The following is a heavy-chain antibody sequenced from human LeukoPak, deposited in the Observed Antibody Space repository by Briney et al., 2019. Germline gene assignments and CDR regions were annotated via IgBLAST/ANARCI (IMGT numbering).Heavy chain of an antibody. CDR3: ATGRLPDYYYGMDV. J-gene: IGHJ6*02. CDR1: GFTFSSYA. CDR2: ISYDGSNK. V-gene: IGHV3-30-3*01. D-gene: IGHD4-11*01. Sequence: PGRSLRLSCAASGFTFSSYAMHWVRQAPGKGLEWVAVISYDGSNKYYADSVKGRFTISRDNSKNTLYLQMNSLRAEDTAMYYCATGRLPDYYYGMDVWGQGTTVTVSS.